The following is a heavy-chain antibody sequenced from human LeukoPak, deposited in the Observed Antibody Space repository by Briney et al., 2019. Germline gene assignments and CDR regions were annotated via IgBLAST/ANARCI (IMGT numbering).Heavy chain of an antibody. CDR1: GYTLTELS. CDR2: FDPEDGET. V-gene: IGHV1-24*01. D-gene: IGHD2-8*02. CDR3: ARLGYWSPFYYYYGMDV. J-gene: IGHJ6*02. Sequence: GASVKVSCKVSGYTLTELSMHWVRQAPGKGLEWMGGFDPEDGETIYAQKFQGRVTMTEDTSTDTAYMELRSLRSDDTAVYYCARLGYWSPFYYYYGMDVWGQGTTVTVSS.